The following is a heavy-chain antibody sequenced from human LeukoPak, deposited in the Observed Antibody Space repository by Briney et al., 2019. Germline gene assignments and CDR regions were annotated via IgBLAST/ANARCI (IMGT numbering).Heavy chain of an antibody. CDR1: GGSMSSSY. Sequence: SETQALICTVSGGSMSSSYWSWIRQPPGQGLEWIGYIYYSGSTNYNPSLKSRVTISVDTSKNQFSLKLSSVTAADTAVYYCARGTAIQLDRGHGTLVTVSS. CDR3: ARGTAIQLD. J-gene: IGHJ4*03. V-gene: IGHV4-59*01. D-gene: IGHD1-1*01. CDR2: IYYSGST.